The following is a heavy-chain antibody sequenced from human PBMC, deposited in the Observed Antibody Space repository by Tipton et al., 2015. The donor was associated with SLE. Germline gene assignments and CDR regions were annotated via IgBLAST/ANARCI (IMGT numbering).Heavy chain of an antibody. CDR2: IKEDGSEK. CDR3: ATRQGSGWYQSFDY. J-gene: IGHJ4*02. Sequence: SLRLSCVTSGFSFSNYWMTWVRQAPGKGLEWVANIKEDGSEKSYVDSVKGRFTISRDNAKNSLYLQMNNLRAEDTALYYCATRQGSGWYQSFDYWGQGILVTVSS. D-gene: IGHD6-19*01. V-gene: IGHV3-7*01. CDR1: GFSFSNYW.